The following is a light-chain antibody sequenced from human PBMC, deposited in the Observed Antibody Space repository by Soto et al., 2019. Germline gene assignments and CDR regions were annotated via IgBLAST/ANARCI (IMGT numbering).Light chain of an antibody. CDR1: QSVGNY. J-gene: IGKJ3*01. V-gene: IGKV3-11*01. CDR2: DAW. Sequence: EIVLTQSPVTLSLSPGERATLSCRASQSVGNYLAWYQQKPGQAPRLLIYDAWNRATGIPPRFSGSGSGTDFTLTISSLESEDFAVYYCQQRSSSPRVTIGPGTKVDIK. CDR3: QQRSSSPRVT.